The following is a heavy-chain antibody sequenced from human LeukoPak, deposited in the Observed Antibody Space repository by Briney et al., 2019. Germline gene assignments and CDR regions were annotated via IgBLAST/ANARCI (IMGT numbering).Heavy chain of an antibody. CDR3: AKGSSGSRPYYFDY. Sequence: GGSLRLSCAASGFTFGTYAMSWVRQAPGKILEWVSAITDTGGDTYSADSVKGRFIISRDNSKNTLYLQMNSLRAEDTAVYYCAKGSSGSRPYYFDYWGQATLVTVSS. CDR1: GFTFGTYA. D-gene: IGHD3-10*01. J-gene: IGHJ4*02. CDR2: ITDTGGDT. V-gene: IGHV3-23*01.